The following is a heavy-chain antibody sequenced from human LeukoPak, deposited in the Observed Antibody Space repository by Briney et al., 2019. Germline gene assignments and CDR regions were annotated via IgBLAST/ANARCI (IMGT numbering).Heavy chain of an antibody. CDR2: INHSGST. CDR1: GGSFSGYY. D-gene: IGHD3-22*01. V-gene: IGHV4-34*01. CDR3: ARDRGITMRRFDP. J-gene: IGHJ5*02. Sequence: SGTLSLTCAVYGGSFSGYYWSWIRQPPGKGLEWIGEINHSGSTNYNPSLKSRVTISVDTSKSQFSLKLSSVTAADTAVYYCARDRGITMRRFDPWGQGTLVTVSS.